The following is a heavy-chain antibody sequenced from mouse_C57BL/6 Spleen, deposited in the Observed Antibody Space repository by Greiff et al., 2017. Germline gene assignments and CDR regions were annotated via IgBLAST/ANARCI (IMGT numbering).Heavy chain of an antibody. CDR1: GFTFSSYA. CDR3: TKLGQIYYFDY. CDR2: ISSGGDYI. Sequence: EVKLVESGEGLVKPGGSLKLSCAASGFTFSSYAMSWVRQTPEKRLEWVAYISSGGDYIYYADTVKGRFTISRDNARNTLYLQMSSLKSEDTAMYYCTKLGQIYYFDYWGQGTTLTVSS. V-gene: IGHV5S21*01. J-gene: IGHJ2*01. D-gene: IGHD3-3*01.